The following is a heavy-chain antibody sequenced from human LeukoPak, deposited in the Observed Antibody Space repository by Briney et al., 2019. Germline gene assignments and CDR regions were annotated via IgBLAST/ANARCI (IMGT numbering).Heavy chain of an antibody. V-gene: IGHV1-8*03. J-gene: IGHJ5*02. Sequence: ASVKVSCKAFGYTFTSYDINWVRQATGQGLEWMGWMNPNSGNTGYAQKFQGRVTITRNTSISTAYMELSSLRSEDTAVYYCARGGRGRNWFDPWGQGTLVTVSS. CDR3: ARGGRGRNWFDP. CDR1: GYTFTSYD. D-gene: IGHD3-10*01. CDR2: MNPNSGNT.